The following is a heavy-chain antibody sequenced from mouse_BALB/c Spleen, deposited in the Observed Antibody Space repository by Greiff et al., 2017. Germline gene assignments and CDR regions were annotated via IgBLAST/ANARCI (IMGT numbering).Heavy chain of an antibody. CDR3: ARSMITTPFAY. V-gene: IGHV1-69*01. J-gene: IGHJ3*01. Sequence: QVQLKQPGAELVMPGASVKMSCKASGYTFTDYWMHWVKQRPGQGLEWIGAIDTSDSYTSYNQKFKGKATLTVDESSSTAYMQLSSLTSEDSAVYYCARSMITTPFAYWGQGTLVTVSA. CDR1: GYTFTDYW. CDR2: IDTSDSYT. D-gene: IGHD2-4*01.